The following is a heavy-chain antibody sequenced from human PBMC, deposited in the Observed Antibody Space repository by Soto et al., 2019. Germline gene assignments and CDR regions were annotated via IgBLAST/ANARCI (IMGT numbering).Heavy chain of an antibody. CDR3: ARGLEYCSGGSCYSYSYYYYMDV. V-gene: IGHV4-59*01. D-gene: IGHD2-15*01. CDR1: GGSIISYC. CDR2: IYYSGST. Sequence: SETLSLTCTVSGGSIISYCWSWIRQPTRKGLEKIRYIYYSGSTNYNPSLKSRVTISVDTSKNQFSLKLSSVTAADTAVYYCARGLEYCSGGSCYSYSYYYYMDVWGKGTTVTVSS. J-gene: IGHJ6*03.